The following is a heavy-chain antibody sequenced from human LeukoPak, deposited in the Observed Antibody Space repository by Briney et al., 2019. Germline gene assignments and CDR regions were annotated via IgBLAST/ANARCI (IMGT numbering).Heavy chain of an antibody. CDR1: GFTVSSNY. D-gene: IGHD2/OR15-2a*01. CDR2: IKQDGSEK. J-gene: IGHJ4*02. CDR3: AREVIGDNFDY. V-gene: IGHV3-7*03. Sequence: PGGSLRLSCAASGFTVSSNYMSWVRQAPGKGLEWVANIKQDGSEKYYVDSVKGRLTISRDNAKNSLYLQMNSLRAEDTAVYYCAREVIGDNFDYWGQGTLVTVSS.